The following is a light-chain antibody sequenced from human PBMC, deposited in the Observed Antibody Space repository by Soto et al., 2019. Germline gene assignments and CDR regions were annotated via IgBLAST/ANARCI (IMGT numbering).Light chain of an antibody. V-gene: IGLV1-51*02. CDR1: RSNIGNNY. J-gene: IGLJ2*01. Sequence: QSVLTQPPSVSAAPGQRVTISCSGSRSNIGNNYVSWYQQLPGTAPKLLISESDKRPSGIPDRFSGSKSGTSATLGITGLQTGDEADYYCATWDRTLSTVVFGGGTKLTVL. CDR2: ESD. CDR3: ATWDRTLSTVV.